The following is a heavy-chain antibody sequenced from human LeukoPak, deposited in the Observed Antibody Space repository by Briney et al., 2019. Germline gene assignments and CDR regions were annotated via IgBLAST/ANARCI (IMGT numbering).Heavy chain of an antibody. D-gene: IGHD1-26*01. CDR2: ITPSGLNK. J-gene: IGHJ4*02. Sequence: GGSLRLSCEVSGFTFSSYGMSWVRQAPGKGLEWVSSITPSGLNKYYADSVKGRFTISRDNAKNSLYLQMNSLRAEDTALYHCARGDSGSYHGVDYWGQGTLVTVSS. CDR1: GFTFSSYG. V-gene: IGHV3-21*04. CDR3: ARGDSGSYHGVDY.